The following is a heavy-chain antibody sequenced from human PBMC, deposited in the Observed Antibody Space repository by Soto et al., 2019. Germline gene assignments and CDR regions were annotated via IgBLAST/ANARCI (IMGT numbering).Heavy chain of an antibody. D-gene: IGHD4-4*01. Sequence: GGSLRLSCAASGFTFDDYAMHWVRQAPGKGLEWVSGISWNSGSIGYADSVKGRFTISRDNAKNSLYLQMNSLRAEDTALYYCAKDAFTVTTLGYYYYMDVWGKGTRVTVSS. CDR3: AKDAFTVTTLGYYYYMDV. J-gene: IGHJ6*03. V-gene: IGHV3-9*01. CDR1: GFTFDDYA. CDR2: ISWNSGSI.